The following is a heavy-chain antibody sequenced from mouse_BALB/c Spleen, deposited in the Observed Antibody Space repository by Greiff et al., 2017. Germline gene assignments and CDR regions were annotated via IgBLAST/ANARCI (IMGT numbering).Heavy chain of an antibody. V-gene: IGHV2-2*02. J-gene: IGHJ4*01. CDR3: ARSYGSRIYYAMDY. Sequence: VQLQQSGPGLVQPSQSLSITCTVSGFSLTSYGVHWVRQSPGKGLEWLGVIWSGGSTDYNAAFISRLSISKDNSKSQVFFKMNSLQANDTAIYYCARSYGSRIYYAMDYWGQGTSVTVSS. CDR2: IWSGGST. D-gene: IGHD1-1*01. CDR1: GFSLTSYG.